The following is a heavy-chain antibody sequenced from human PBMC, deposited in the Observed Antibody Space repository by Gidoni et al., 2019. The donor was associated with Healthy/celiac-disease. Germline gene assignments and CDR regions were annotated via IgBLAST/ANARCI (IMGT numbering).Heavy chain of an antibody. CDR3: AKTWSIWGVILNYYYYYGMDV. J-gene: IGHJ6*02. CDR2: IRGSGGST. V-gene: IGHV3-23*01. Sequence: EVQLLESGGGLVQPGGSLRLSCAASGFTFSSYAMSWVRQAPGKGLEWVSAIRGSGGSTYYADSVKGRFTISRDNSKNTLYLQMNSLRAEDTAVYYCAKTWSIWGVILNYYYYYGMDVWGQGTTVTVSS. D-gene: IGHD3-16*02. CDR1: GFTFSSYA.